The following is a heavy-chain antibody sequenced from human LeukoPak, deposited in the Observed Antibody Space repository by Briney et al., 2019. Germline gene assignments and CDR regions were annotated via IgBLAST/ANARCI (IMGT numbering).Heavy chain of an antibody. CDR3: ATVEVGTVDVFDI. J-gene: IGHJ3*02. CDR1: GGSATNYH. D-gene: IGHD1-26*01. Sequence: PSETLSLTCTVSGGSATNYHWSWIRQPAGKGLEWIARFYTGGSTTYHPSLNGRATMSVDTSMNHFSLKLTSVTAADTAIYYCATVEVGTVDVFDIWGQGTMVTVSS. CDR2: FYTGGST. V-gene: IGHV4-4*07.